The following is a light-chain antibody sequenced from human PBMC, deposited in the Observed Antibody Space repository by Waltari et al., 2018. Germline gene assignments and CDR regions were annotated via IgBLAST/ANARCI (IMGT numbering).Light chain of an antibody. CDR3: ATWDNTLSGWV. Sequence: QSVLTQPPSVSDAPRQRVAISCSGSRSNIGNNAVNWYLQVPGKAPKLLIYYDDLLPSGVSDRFSGSRSGTSASLAISGLQSEDEGDYYCATWDNTLSGWVFGGGTRLTVL. J-gene: IGLJ3*02. V-gene: IGLV1-36*01. CDR1: RSNIGNNA. CDR2: YDD.